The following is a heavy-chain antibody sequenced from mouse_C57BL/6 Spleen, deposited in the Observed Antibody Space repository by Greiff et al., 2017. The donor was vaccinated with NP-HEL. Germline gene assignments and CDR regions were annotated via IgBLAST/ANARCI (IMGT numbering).Heavy chain of an antibody. CDR2: ISSGSSTI. Sequence: EVKLVESGGGLVKPGGSLKLSCAASGFTFSDYGMHWVRQAPEKGLEWVAYISSGSSTIYYADTVKGRFTISRDNAKNTLLLQMTSLRSEDTAMYYCARPGTGKWFAYWGQGTLVTVSA. CDR3: ARPGTGKWFAY. CDR1: GFTFSDYG. J-gene: IGHJ3*01. V-gene: IGHV5-17*01. D-gene: IGHD4-1*01.